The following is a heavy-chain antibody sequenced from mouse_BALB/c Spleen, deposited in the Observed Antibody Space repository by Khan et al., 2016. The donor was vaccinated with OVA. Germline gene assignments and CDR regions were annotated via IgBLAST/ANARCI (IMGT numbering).Heavy chain of an antibody. J-gene: IGHJ3*01. CDR2: IWTGGIT. D-gene: IGHD2-4*01. Sequence: QVQLKESGPGLVAPSQSLSITCTVSGFSLSNYGIHWVRQPPGKGLEWLGVIWTGGITNYNSALMSRLSISKDNSKSQVFFKMNRLQTDDTAIYYCARSYDYDVGGFAYWGQGTLVTVSA. CDR1: GFSLSNYG. CDR3: ARSYDYDVGGFAY. V-gene: IGHV2-9*02.